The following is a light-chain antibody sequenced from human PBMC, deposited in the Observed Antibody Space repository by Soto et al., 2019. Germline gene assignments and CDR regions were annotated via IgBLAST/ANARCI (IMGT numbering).Light chain of an antibody. V-gene: IGKV3-20*01. Sequence: EIVLTQSPGTLSLSPGERATLSCRASQSVTSSYLAWYQLKPGQAPRLLISGASSRATGIPDRFSGSGSGTDFTVTISRLEPEDFAVYYCQQYGSSPGTLGQGTKVEIK. CDR3: QQYGSSPGT. CDR2: GAS. J-gene: IGKJ1*01. CDR1: QSVTSSY.